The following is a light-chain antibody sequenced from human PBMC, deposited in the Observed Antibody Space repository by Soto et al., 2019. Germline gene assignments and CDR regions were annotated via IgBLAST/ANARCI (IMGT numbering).Light chain of an antibody. CDR3: QQNGNSET. J-gene: IGKJ1*01. CDR2: GAT. CDR1: KSISTRY. V-gene: IGKV3-20*01. Sequence: LTQSPGTLPSSLGDRATLSCRASKSISTRYSAWYQKKPGQPTSLLIKGATRRATGIPDRCSGSWSTEDFTTTISRLEAEDFTVYYCQQNGNSETFGQGTKVDIK.